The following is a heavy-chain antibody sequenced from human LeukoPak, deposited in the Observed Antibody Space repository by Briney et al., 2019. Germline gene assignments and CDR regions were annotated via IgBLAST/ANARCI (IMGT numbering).Heavy chain of an antibody. CDR1: GFTFSSYG. V-gene: IGHV3-30*18. Sequence: PGGSLRLSCAASGFTFSSYGMHWVRQAPGKGLEWVAVISYDGSNKYYADSVKGRFTISRDNSKNTLYLQMNGLRAEDTAVYYCAKGYGDYPIDYWGQGTLVTVSS. J-gene: IGHJ4*02. D-gene: IGHD4-17*01. CDR2: ISYDGSNK. CDR3: AKGYGDYPIDY.